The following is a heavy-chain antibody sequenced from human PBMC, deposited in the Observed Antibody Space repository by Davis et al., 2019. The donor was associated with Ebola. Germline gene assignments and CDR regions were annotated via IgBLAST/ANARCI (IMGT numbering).Heavy chain of an antibody. J-gene: IGHJ4*02. CDR3: ARGRPKSGWPSPLDS. CDR1: GYSITSYD. CDR2: MNPKSGNT. V-gene: IGHV1-8*02. D-gene: IGHD6-19*01. Sequence: ASVKVSCKASGYSITSYDINWVRQATGQGLEWMGWMNPKSGNTGYAQKFQGRVTMTRNTSIMTAYMDLTSLRSEDTAVYYCARGRPKSGWPSPLDSWGQGTLVTVSS.